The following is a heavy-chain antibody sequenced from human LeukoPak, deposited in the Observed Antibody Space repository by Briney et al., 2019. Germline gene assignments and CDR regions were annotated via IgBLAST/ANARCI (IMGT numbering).Heavy chain of an antibody. Sequence: GGSLRLSCAASGFTFDDYAMHWVRQAPGKGLEWVSGISWNSGSIGYADSVKGRFTISRDNAKNSLYLQMNSLRAEDTAVYYCAKVTIPTVVLDAFDIWGQGTMVTVSS. CDR3: AKVTIPTVVLDAFDI. CDR1: GFTFDDYA. V-gene: IGHV3-9*01. CDR2: ISWNSGSI. J-gene: IGHJ3*02. D-gene: IGHD4-23*01.